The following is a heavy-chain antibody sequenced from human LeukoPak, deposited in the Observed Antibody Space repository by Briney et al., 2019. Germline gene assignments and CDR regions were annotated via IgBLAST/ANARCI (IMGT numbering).Heavy chain of an antibody. J-gene: IGHJ4*02. Sequence: GGSLRLSCAASGFTFSSYAMSWVRQAPGKGLEWVSAISGSSGSTYYADSVKGRFTISRDNSKNTLYLQMNSLRAEDTAVYYCAKGHCSSTSCPTDYWGQGTLVTVSS. V-gene: IGHV3-23*01. CDR3: AKGHCSSTSCPTDY. CDR2: ISGSSGST. D-gene: IGHD2-2*01. CDR1: GFTFSSYA.